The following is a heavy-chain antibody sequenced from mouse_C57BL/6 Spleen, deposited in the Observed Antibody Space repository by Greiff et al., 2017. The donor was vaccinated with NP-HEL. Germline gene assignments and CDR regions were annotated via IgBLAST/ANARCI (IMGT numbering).Heavy chain of an antibody. V-gene: IGHV1-55*01. CDR1: GYTFTSYW. CDR3: ARDSSGCFAY. J-gene: IGHJ3*01. CDR2: IYPGSGST. D-gene: IGHD3-2*02. Sequence: VKLQESGAELVKPGASVKMSCKASGYTFTSYWITWVKQRPGQGLEWIGDIYPGSGSTNYNEKFKSKATLTVDTSSSTAYMQLSSLTSEDSAVYYCARDSSGCFAYWGQGTLVTVSA.